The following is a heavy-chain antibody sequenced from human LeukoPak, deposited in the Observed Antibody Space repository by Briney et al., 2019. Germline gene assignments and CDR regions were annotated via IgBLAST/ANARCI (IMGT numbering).Heavy chain of an antibody. D-gene: IGHD2-2*02. CDR1: GYTFAIYG. CDR2: ISAHNGNT. Sequence: GASVTVLPNSTGYTFAIYGITWVRQAPGQGLEWMGWISAHNGNTNYAQKFQGRGTMTTDTSTSTAYMELRSLRSDDTAVYYCAREVQSCTSTTCYNPFDYWGQGTMDNISS. J-gene: IGHJ4*02. V-gene: IGHV1-18*01. CDR3: AREVQSCTSTTCYNPFDY.